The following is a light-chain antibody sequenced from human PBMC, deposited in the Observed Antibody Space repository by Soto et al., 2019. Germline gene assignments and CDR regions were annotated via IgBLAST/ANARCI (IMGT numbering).Light chain of an antibody. V-gene: IGKV3-20*01. Sequence: EIVLTQSPGTLSLSPGERATLSCRASQSVSTTYLAWNQQKVGQAPRLLIYGASSRATGTPDRFSGSGSGTDFTFTINRLEPEDFAVYYCQQYGNSPWTFGQGTKVDIK. CDR1: QSVSTTY. CDR3: QQYGNSPWT. J-gene: IGKJ1*01. CDR2: GAS.